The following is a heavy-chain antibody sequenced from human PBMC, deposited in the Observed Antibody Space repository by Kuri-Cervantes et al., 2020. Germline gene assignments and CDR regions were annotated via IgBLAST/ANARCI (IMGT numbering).Heavy chain of an antibody. J-gene: IGHJ4*02. V-gene: IGHV3-21*01. CDR1: GFTFSSYA. D-gene: IGHD4-11*01. Sequence: GGSLRLSCAASGFTFSSYAMHWVRQAPGKGLEWVSSISSSSSYIYYADSVKGRFTISRDNAKNSLYLQMNSLRAEDTAVYYCARGGYSNLDYWGQGTLVTVSS. CDR2: ISSSSSYI. CDR3: ARGGYSNLDY.